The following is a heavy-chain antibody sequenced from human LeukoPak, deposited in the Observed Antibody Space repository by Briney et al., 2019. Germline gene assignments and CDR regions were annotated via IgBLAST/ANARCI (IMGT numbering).Heavy chain of an antibody. CDR3: ARLRSSQYYFDY. D-gene: IGHD3-10*01. Sequence: SETLSLTCTVSGGSISSYYWTWIRQPPGKGLEWIGYIHYTGSTNYNPSLKSRVTMSADTSKNQFSLKLSSVTAADTAVYYCARLRSSQYYFDYWGQGTLVTVSS. CDR1: GGSISSYY. CDR2: IHYTGST. V-gene: IGHV4-59*08. J-gene: IGHJ4*02.